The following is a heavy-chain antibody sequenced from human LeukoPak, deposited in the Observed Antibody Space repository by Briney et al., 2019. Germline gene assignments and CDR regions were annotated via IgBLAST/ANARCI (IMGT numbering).Heavy chain of an antibody. V-gene: IGHV3-33*06. CDR3: AKDPYSNYELDY. D-gene: IGHD4-11*01. CDR2: IWYDGSNK. J-gene: IGHJ4*02. CDR1: GFTFSSYG. Sequence: GGSLRLSCAASGFTFSSYGMHWVRQAPGKGLEWVAVIWYDGSNKYYADSVKGRFTISRDNSKNTLYLQMNSLRAEDTAVYYCAKDPYSNYELDYWGQGTLVTVSP.